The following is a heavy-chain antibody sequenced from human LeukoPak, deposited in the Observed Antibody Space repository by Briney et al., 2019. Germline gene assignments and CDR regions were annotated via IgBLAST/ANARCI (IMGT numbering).Heavy chain of an antibody. D-gene: IGHD4/OR15-4a*01. J-gene: IGHJ3*02. Sequence: SETLSLTCAVYGGSFSGYYWSWIRQPPGKGLEWIGEINHSGSTNYNPSLKSRVTISVDTSKNQFSLKLSSVTAADTAVYYCARAANWRGTFDIWGQGTMVTVSS. V-gene: IGHV4-34*01. CDR3: ARAANWRGTFDI. CDR2: INHSGST. CDR1: GGSFSGYY.